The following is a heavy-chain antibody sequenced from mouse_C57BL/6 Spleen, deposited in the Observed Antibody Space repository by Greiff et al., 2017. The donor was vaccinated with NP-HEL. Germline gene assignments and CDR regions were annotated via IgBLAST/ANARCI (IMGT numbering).Heavy chain of an antibody. CDR2: IDPENGDT. Sequence: EVQLQQSGAELVRPGASVKLSCTASGFNIKDDYMHWVKQRPEQGLEWIGWIDPENGDTEYASKFQGKATITADTSSNTAYLQLSSLTSEDTAVYYCTDCGNYGVAWFAYWGQGTLVTVAA. D-gene: IGHD2-1*01. CDR3: TDCGNYGVAWFAY. CDR1: GFNIKDDY. J-gene: IGHJ3*01. V-gene: IGHV14-4*01.